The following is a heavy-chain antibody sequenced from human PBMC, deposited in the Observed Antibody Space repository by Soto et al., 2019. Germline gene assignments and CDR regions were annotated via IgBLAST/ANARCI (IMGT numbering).Heavy chain of an antibody. CDR1: GYSFTSYW. V-gene: IGHV5-10-1*01. CDR3: ARHYYYGMDV. J-gene: IGHJ6*02. CDR2: IDPSDSYT. Sequence: GGALKISCKGSGYSFTSYWISWVRQMPGKGLEWMGRIDPSDSYTNYSPSFQGHVTISADKSISTAYLQWSSLKASDTAMYYCARHYYYGMDVWGQGTTVTVSS.